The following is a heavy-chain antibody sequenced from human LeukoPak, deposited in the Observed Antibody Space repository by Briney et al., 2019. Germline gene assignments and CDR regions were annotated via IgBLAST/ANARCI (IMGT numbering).Heavy chain of an antibody. J-gene: IGHJ4*02. D-gene: IGHD3-10*01. V-gene: IGHV4-38-2*02. CDR2: IFHSGDT. Sequence: PSETLSLTCTVSGGSISSYYWGWVRQPPGKGLEWIGSIFHSGDTSYNPSRNSRVTISVHTPKNQFSLRLSSVTAADTAVYYCARDRIYGSESHHFDYWGQGTLVTVSS. CDR3: ARDRIYGSESHHFDY. CDR1: GGSISSYY.